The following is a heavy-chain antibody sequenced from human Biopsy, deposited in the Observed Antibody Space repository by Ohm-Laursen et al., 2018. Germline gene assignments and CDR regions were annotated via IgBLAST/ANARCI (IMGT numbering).Heavy chain of an antibody. CDR3: AREQPALSGGGSWFDS. Sequence: SLRLSCSASGFTFNNYWMHWVRQAPGKGLVWVPRSNTDGSHTNYADSVKGRFTTSTDNAKNTLYLYMSSLTVEDTAVYFCAREQPALSGGGSWFDSWGQGTLVIVSS. CDR2: SNTDGSHT. D-gene: IGHD6-19*01. J-gene: IGHJ5*01. CDR1: GFTFNNYW. V-gene: IGHV3-74*01.